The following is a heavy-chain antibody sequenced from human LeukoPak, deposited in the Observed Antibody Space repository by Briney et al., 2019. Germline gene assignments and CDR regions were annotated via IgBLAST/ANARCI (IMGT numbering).Heavy chain of an antibody. CDR2: IPSLSSYI. D-gene: IGHD3-10*01. CDR1: GFTFSSHS. J-gene: IGHJ6*03. V-gene: IGHV3-21*01. Sequence: GRSPSPSCPASGFTFSSHSMNWVRQAPGKGLEWDSSIPSLSSYIYYADSAKGLFTISRDNSTHSLYLQVNKLRSKHPSVYYCARKYGSGSYYYMDVWGKGTTVTVSS. CDR3: ARKYGSGSYYYMDV.